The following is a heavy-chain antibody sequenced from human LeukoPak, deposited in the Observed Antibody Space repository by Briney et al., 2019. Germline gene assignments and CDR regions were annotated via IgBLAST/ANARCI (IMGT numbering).Heavy chain of an antibody. D-gene: IGHD5-12*01. Sequence: GGSLRLSCAASGFTFSDYYMSWIRQAPGKGLEWVSYISSSGSTTYYADSVKGRFTISRDNAKNSLYLQMNSLRAEDTAVYYCASNVDIVATGVLCWGQGTLVTVSS. J-gene: IGHJ4*02. CDR1: GFTFSDYY. CDR3: ASNVDIVATGVLC. V-gene: IGHV3-11*01. CDR2: ISSSGSTT.